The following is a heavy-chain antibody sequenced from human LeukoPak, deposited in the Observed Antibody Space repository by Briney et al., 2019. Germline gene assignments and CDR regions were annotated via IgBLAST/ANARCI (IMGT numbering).Heavy chain of an antibody. D-gene: IGHD3-10*01. J-gene: IGHJ4*02. CDR3: AKDNYYGSGSSDY. Sequence: PGGSLRLSCAASGFTFSSYWMHWFRQAPGKGLVWVSRINSDGSSTSYADSVKGRFTISRDNAKNTLYLQMNSLRAEDTAVYYCAKDNYYGSGSSDYWGQGTLVTVFS. CDR2: INSDGSST. V-gene: IGHV3-74*01. CDR1: GFTFSSYW.